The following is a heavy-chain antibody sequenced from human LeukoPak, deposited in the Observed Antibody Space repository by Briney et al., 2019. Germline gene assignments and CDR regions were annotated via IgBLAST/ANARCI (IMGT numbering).Heavy chain of an antibody. Sequence: SETLSLTCTVSGGSISSYYWNWIRQPPGKGLEWIGYIYYSGSTNYNPFLKSRVTISVDTSKNQFSLKLSSVTAADTAVYYCARFTGSSYGMDVWGQGTTVTVSS. CDR2: IYYSGST. CDR1: GGSISSYY. D-gene: IGHD1-1*01. CDR3: ARFTGSSYGMDV. J-gene: IGHJ6*02. V-gene: IGHV4-59*08.